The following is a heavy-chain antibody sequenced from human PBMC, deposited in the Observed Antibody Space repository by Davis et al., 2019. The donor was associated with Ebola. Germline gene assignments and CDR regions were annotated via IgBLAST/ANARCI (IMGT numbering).Heavy chain of an antibody. J-gene: IGHJ6*02. CDR3: ARDRNGPLYYYYGMDV. CDR2: INSDGSST. Sequence: HTGGSLRLSCAASGFTFSSYWMHWVRQAPGKGLVWVSRINSDGSSTSYADSVKGRFTISRDNAKNSLYLQMNSLRAEDTAVYYCARDRNGPLYYYYGMDVWGQGTTVTVSS. CDR1: GFTFSSYW. V-gene: IGHV3-74*01. D-gene: IGHD2-8*01.